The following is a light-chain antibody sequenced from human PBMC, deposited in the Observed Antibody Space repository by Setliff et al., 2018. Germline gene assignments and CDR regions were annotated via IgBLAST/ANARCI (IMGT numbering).Light chain of an antibody. CDR1: SRDVGYYNL. Sequence: QSALTQPASVSGSPGQSITISCTGTSRDVGYYNLVSWYQQHPGKAPKVILYDFKTRPSGVPDRFSGSKSGNTASLTISGLQAEDEADYYCCSYAGGSAFAFGTGTKVTVL. CDR2: DFK. V-gene: IGLV2-23*02. CDR3: CSYAGGSAFA. J-gene: IGLJ1*01.